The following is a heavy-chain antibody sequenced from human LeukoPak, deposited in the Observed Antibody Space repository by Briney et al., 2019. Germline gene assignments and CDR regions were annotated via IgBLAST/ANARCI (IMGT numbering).Heavy chain of an antibody. CDR1: GGSISSYY. J-gene: IGHJ4*02. V-gene: IGHV4-59*08. D-gene: IGHD2-15*01. CDR2: IYYSGST. CDR3: ARTYCSGGSCYFDY. Sequence: SETLSLTCTVSGGSISSYYWSWIRQPPGKGLEWIGYIYYSGSTNYNPSLKSRVTISVDTSKNQFSLKLSSVTAADTAVYYCARTYCSGGSCYFDYWGQGTLVTVSS.